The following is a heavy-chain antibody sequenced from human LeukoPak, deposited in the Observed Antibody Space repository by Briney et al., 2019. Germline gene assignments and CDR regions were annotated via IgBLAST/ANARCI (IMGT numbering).Heavy chain of an antibody. CDR3: ARRANYYGSGSLDY. D-gene: IGHD3-10*01. CDR2: ISSSGSAI. V-gene: IGHV3-11*01. Sequence: GGSLRLSCAASGFIVSSNDMSWVRQAPGKGLEWVSYISSSGSAIYYADSVKGRFTISRDNAKNSLYLQMNSLRAEDTAVYYCARRANYYGSGSLDYWGQGTLVTVSS. J-gene: IGHJ4*02. CDR1: GFIVSSND.